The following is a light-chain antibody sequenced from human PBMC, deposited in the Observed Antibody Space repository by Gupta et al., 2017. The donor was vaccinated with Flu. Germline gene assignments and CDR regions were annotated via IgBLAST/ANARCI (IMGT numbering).Light chain of an antibody. V-gene: IGKV3-11*01. CDR1: QSLSGS. CDR3: QQRVSWPLT. Sequence: EVVFTQPPGTLSLSPGERATLSCRAGQSLSGSLAWYQQKHGQAPRLLIYAVSNRATGTPDRFSGSGSGTDFTLTISSLEPEDFAVYYCQQRVSWPLTFGGGTKVDIK. CDR2: AVS. J-gene: IGKJ4*01.